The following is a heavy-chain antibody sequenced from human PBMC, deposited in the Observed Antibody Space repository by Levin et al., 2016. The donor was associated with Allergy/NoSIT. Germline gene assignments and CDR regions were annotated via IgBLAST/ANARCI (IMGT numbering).Heavy chain of an antibody. CDR2: ISYDGSNK. J-gene: IGHJ4*02. D-gene: IGHD5-12*01. Sequence: GESLKISCAASGFTFSSYAMHWVRQAPGKGLEWVAVISYDGSNKYYADSVKGRFSISRDNSRNTLYLQMSSLRAEDTAVYYCARDKGSGYTDYWGQGTLVTVSS. CDR1: GFTFSSYA. CDR3: ARDKGSGYTDY. V-gene: IGHV3-30*14.